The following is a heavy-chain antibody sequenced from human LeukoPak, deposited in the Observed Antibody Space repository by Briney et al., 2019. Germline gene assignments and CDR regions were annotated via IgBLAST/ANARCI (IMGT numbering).Heavy chain of an antibody. CDR3: ARAFGTTGTAYYYYGMDV. J-gene: IGHJ6*02. D-gene: IGHD1-1*01. CDR1: GFTFSNFW. V-gene: IGHV3-7*01. Sequence: GGSLRLSCAASGFTFSNFWMHWVRQAPGKGLEWVANIKQDGSEKYYVDSVKGRFTISRDNAKNSLYLQMNSLRAEDTAVYYCARAFGTTGTAYYYYGMDVWGQGTTVTVSS. CDR2: IKQDGSEK.